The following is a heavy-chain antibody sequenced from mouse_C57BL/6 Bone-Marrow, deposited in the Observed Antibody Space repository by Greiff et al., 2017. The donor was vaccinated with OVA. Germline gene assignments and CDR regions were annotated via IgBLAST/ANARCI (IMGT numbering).Heavy chain of an antibody. CDR3: ARRGTTVVAPHFDY. J-gene: IGHJ2*01. D-gene: IGHD1-1*01. V-gene: IGHV1-81*01. CDR2: IYPRSGNT. CDR1: GYTFTSYG. Sequence: VQLQQSGAELARPGASVKLSCKASGYTFTSYGISWVKQRTGQGLEWIGEIYPRSGNTYYNEKFKGKATLTADKSSSTAYMELRSLTSEDSAVYFCARRGTTVVAPHFDYWGQGTTLTVSS.